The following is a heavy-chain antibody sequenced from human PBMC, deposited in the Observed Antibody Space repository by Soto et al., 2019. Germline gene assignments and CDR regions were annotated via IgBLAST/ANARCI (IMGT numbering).Heavy chain of an antibody. CDR1: GFTFSSYG. CDR2: ISYDGSNK. CDR3: AKSPILVVVAANGF. J-gene: IGHJ4*02. V-gene: IGHV3-30*18. Sequence: PGGSLRLSCAASGFTFSSYGMHWVRRAPGKGLEWVAVISYDGSNKYYADSVKGRFTISRDNSKNTLYLQMNSLRAEDTAVYYWAKSPILVVVAANGFWGQGTLVTVSS. D-gene: IGHD2-15*01.